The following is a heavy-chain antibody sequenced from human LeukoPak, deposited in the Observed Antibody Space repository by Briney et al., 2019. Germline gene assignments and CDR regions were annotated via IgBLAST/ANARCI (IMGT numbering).Heavy chain of an antibody. CDR2: INHSGST. V-gene: IGHV4-34*01. CDR1: GGSFSGYY. D-gene: IGHD2-15*01. J-gene: IGHJ5*02. CDR3: AGGGGGNWFDL. Sequence: SETLSLTCAVYGGSFSGYYWSWIRQPPGKGLEWIGEINHSGSTNYNPSLKSRVTISVDTSKNQFSLKLSSVTAADTAVYYCAGGGGGNWFDLWGQGTLVTVSS.